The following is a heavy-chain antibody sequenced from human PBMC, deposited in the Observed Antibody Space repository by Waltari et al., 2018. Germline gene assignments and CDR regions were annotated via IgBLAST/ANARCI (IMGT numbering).Heavy chain of an antibody. V-gene: IGHV3-48*03. J-gene: IGHJ6*02. CDR1: GFTFSSYE. CDR2: ISSSGSTI. Sequence: EVQLVESGGGLVQPGGSLRLSCAASGFTFSSYEMNWVRQAPGKGLEWFSYISSSGSTIYYADSVKGRFTISRDNSKNTLYLQMNSLRAEDTAVYYCARSWVRGHYYYGMDVWGQGTTVTVSS. CDR3: ARSWVRGHYYYGMDV. D-gene: IGHD3-10*01.